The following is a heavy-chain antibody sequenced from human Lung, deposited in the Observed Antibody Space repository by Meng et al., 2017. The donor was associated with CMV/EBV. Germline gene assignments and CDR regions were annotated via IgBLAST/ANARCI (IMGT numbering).Heavy chain of an antibody. J-gene: IGHJ4*02. D-gene: IGHD2-15*01. CDR2: LFYTGTS. V-gene: IGHV4-39*07. Sequence: HLPLQESGRRLVKPSETLTLTFHVSGDFMSSSGNYYWGWLRQRPGKGLEWIATLFYTGTSYYNPSFGSRVTISGDTSKNELSLRLRSVNAADTAVYFCARDGGATSFDNWGQGILVTVSS. CDR3: ARDGGATSFDN. CDR1: GDFMSSSGNYY.